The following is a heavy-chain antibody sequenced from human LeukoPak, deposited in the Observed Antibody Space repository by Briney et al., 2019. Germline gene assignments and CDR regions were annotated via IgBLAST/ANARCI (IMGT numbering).Heavy chain of an antibody. CDR2: IRSDGSDK. CDR1: GFTFSGYD. J-gene: IGHJ4*02. Sequence: GRSLRLSCAASGFTFSGYDMHWVRQAPGKGLEWVALIRSDGSDKYYADSVKGRFTISRDNSKNTLFLQINSLRAEDTAVYYCAKDIAAAGGPCAYWGRGTLVTVSS. CDR3: AKDIAAAGGPCAY. V-gene: IGHV3-33*06. D-gene: IGHD6-13*01.